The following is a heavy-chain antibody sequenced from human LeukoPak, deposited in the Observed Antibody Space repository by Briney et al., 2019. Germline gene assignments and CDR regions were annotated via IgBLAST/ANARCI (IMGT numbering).Heavy chain of an antibody. D-gene: IGHD6-19*01. CDR2: INPSGGST. Sequence: ASVKVSCKASGYTFTSYYMHWVRQAPGQGLEWMGIINPSGGSTSYAQKFQGRVTMTRDTYTSTVYMELSSLRSEDTAVYYCARSKYSSGRANRGDWFDPWGQGTLVTVSS. J-gene: IGHJ5*02. V-gene: IGHV1-46*01. CDR1: GYTFTSYY. CDR3: ARSKYSSGRANRGDWFDP.